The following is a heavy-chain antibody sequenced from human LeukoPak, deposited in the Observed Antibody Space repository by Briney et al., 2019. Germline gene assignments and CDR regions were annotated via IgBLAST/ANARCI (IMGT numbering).Heavy chain of an antibody. D-gene: IGHD6-19*01. CDR1: GFTVSSNY. J-gene: IGHJ6*02. CDR2: IYSGGST. CDR3: AREYSSGWPYYYYGMDV. Sequence: SGGSLRLSCAASGFTVSSNYMSWVRQAPGKGLEWVSVIYSGGSTYYADSVKGRFTISRDNSKNTLYLQMNSLRAEDTAVYYCAREYSSGWPYYYYGMDVWGQGTTVTVSS. V-gene: IGHV3-53*01.